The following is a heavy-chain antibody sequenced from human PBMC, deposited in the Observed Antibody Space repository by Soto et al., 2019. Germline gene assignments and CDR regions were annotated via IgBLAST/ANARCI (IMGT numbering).Heavy chain of an antibody. Sequence: PSGTLSLTCTVSGGSISSYYWSWIRQPPGKGLEWIGYIYYSGSTNYNPSLKSRVTISVDTSKNQFSLKLSSVTAADTAVYYCARRYGSAIDYWGQGTLVPVSS. CDR3: ARRYGSAIDY. D-gene: IGHD1-26*01. J-gene: IGHJ4*02. V-gene: IGHV4-59*08. CDR2: IYYSGST. CDR1: GGSISSYY.